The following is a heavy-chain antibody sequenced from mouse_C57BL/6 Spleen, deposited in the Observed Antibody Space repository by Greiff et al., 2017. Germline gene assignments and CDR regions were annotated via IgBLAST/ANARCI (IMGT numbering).Heavy chain of an antibody. CDR2: IDPSDSYT. CDR3: ARRDYDFGSAMDY. Sequence: QVQLQQPGAELVKPGASVKLSCKASGYTFTSYWMQWVKQRPGQGLEWIGEIDPSDSYTNYNQKFKGKATLAVDTSSSPAYMQLSSLTSEASAVYYCARRDYDFGSAMDYWGQGTSVTVSS. CDR1: GYTFTSYW. D-gene: IGHD2-4*01. V-gene: IGHV1-50*01. J-gene: IGHJ4*01.